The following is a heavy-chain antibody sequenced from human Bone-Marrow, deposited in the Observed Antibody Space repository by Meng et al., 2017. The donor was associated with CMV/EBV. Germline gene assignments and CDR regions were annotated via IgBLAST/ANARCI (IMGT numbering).Heavy chain of an antibody. CDR2: ISGGSTI. Sequence: GEFLKISCEGSGFTFSDDETNCVRQAPGKGLEWIAYISGGSTISYADVVKGRFTISRDNAKNSPYLQMSCLRVEDTAVYYCARDPVGGAWIHDAFAIWAPGKVVTFSS. D-gene: IGHD3-16*01. J-gene: IGHJ3*02. CDR3: ARDPVGGAWIHDAFAI. V-gene: IGHV3-69-1*02. CDR1: GFTFSDDE.